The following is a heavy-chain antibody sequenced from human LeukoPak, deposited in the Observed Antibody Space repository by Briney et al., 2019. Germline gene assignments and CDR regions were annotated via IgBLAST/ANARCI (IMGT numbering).Heavy chain of an antibody. CDR1: GFTFNSYW. V-gene: IGHV3-74*01. CDR3: ARGDGSGSYRDTFDY. D-gene: IGHD3-10*01. Sequence: GGSLRLSCAASGFTFNSYWMHWVRQAPGKGLVWVSRINTDGSVTNYADSVKGRFTISRDDAKNTLYLQMNSLRAEDTAVYYCARGDGSGSYRDTFDYWGQGTLVTVSS. J-gene: IGHJ4*02. CDR2: INTDGSVT.